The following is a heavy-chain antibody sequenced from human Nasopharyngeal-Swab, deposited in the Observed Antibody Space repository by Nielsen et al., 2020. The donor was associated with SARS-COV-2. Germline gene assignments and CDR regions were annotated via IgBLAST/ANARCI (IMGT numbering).Heavy chain of an antibody. V-gene: IGHV3-23*03. D-gene: IGHD2-8*02. CDR1: GFTFSSYA. Sequence: GESLKISCAASGFTFSSYAMSWVRQAPGKGLEWVSVIYSGGSSTYYADSVKGRFTISRDNSKNTLYLQMNSLGAEDTAVYYCAKDGTLLGYYYYGMDVWGQGTTVTVSS. CDR2: IYSGGSST. J-gene: IGHJ6*02. CDR3: AKDGTLLGYYYYGMDV.